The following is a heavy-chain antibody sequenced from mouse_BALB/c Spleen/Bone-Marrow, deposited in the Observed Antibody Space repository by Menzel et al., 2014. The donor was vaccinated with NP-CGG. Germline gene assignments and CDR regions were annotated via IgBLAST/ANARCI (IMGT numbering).Heavy chain of an antibody. V-gene: IGHV5-17*02. CDR2: ISSGSSTI. CDR1: GFTFSSFG. D-gene: IGHD2-12*01. CDR3: ARYDDGGVYYFYY. J-gene: IGHJ2*01. Sequence: EVKLQESGGGLVQPGGSRKLSCAASGFTFSSFGMHWVRQAPEKGLEWVAYISSGSSTIYYADTVKGRFTISRDNPKNTLFLQMTILSSEDTAIYYCARYDDGGVYYFYYWGQGTTLTVSS.